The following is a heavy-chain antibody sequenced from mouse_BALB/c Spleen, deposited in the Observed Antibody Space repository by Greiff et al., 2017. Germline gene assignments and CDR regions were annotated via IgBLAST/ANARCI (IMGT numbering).Heavy chain of an antibody. CDR3: AKEAGTAYYAMDY. V-gene: IGHV2-3*01. Sequence: QVHVKQSGPGLVAPSQSLSITCTVSGFSLTSYGVSWVRQPPGKGLEWLGVIWGDGSTNYHSALISRLSISKDNSKSQVFLKLNSLQTDDTATYYCAKEAGTAYYAMDYWGQGTSVTVSS. CDR1: GFSLTSYG. D-gene: IGHD4-1*01. CDR2: IWGDGST. J-gene: IGHJ4*01.